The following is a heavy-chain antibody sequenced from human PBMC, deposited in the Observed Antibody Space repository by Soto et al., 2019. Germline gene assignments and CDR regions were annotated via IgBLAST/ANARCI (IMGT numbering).Heavy chain of an antibody. J-gene: IGHJ5*02. CDR3: ARQYSSSYWFDP. Sequence: PSETLSLTCSVSGGSISSYYWSWIRQPPGKGLEWIGYIYYSGSTNYNPSLKSRVTISVDTSKNQFSLKLSSVTAADTAVYYCARQYSSSYWFDPWGQGTLVTVSS. CDR1: GGSISSYY. V-gene: IGHV4-59*01. D-gene: IGHD6-6*01. CDR2: IYYSGST.